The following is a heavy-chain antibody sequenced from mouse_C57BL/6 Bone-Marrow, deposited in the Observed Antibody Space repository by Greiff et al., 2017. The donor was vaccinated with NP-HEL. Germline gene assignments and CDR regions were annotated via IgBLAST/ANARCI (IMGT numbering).Heavy chain of an antibody. CDR1: GYTFTDYY. V-gene: IGHV1-26*01. Sequence: VQLQQSGPELVKPGASVKISCKASGYTFTDYYMNWVKQSHGKSLEWIGDINPNNGGTSYNQKFKGKATLTVDKSSSTAYLELRSLTSEDSAVYYCAREGSPTRAWFAYWGQGTLVTVSA. CDR3: AREGSPTRAWFAY. J-gene: IGHJ3*01. CDR2: INPNNGGT.